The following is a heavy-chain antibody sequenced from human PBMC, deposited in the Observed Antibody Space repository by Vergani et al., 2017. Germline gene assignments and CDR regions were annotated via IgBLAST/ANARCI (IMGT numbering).Heavy chain of an antibody. D-gene: IGHD1-26*01. CDR1: GGSISSGSYY. Sequence: QLQLQESGPGLVKPSQTLSLTCTVSGGSISSGSYYWSWIRQPAGKGLEWIGRIYTSGSTNYNPSLKSRVTISVDTSKNQFSLKLSSVTSADTAVYYCARGEENNWFDPWGQGTLVTVSS. CDR2: IYTSGST. J-gene: IGHJ5*02. CDR3: ARGEENNWFDP. V-gene: IGHV4-61*02.